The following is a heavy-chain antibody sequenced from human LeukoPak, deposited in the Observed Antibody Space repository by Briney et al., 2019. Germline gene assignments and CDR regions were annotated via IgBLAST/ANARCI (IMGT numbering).Heavy chain of an antibody. V-gene: IGHV4-59*01. CDR2: VYDSGST. J-gene: IGHJ4*02. D-gene: IGHD6-6*01. Sequence: SESLSLTCTVSGGSISSYYWSWIRQPPGKGLEWIGYVYDSGSTNYKPSLKSRVTISVDTSKNQCSLKLSSVTAADTTLYYCARARYSSSPFDYCGQGTLVTVSS. CDR3: ARARYSSSPFDY. CDR1: GGSISSYY.